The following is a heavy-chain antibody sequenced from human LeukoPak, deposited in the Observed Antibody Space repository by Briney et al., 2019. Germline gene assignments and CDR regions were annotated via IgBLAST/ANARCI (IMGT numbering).Heavy chain of an antibody. CDR3: ARDYQGAGNYYYYYGMDV. V-gene: IGHV3-21*01. CDR2: ISSSSSYI. J-gene: IGHJ6*02. Sequence: NTGGSLRLSCAASGFTFSSYSMNWVRQAPGKGLEWVSSISSSSSYIYYADSVKGRFTISRDNAKNSLYLQMNSLRAEDTAVYYCARDYQGAGNYYYYYGMDVWGQGTTVTVSS. CDR1: GFTFSSYS. D-gene: IGHD1-14*01.